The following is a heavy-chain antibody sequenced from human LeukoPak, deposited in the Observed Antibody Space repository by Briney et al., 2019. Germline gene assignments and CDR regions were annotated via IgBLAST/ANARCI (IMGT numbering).Heavy chain of an antibody. CDR3: ARSYSRSSPYFDY. CDR1: GGSIGSYY. J-gene: IGHJ4*02. Sequence: SETLSLTCTVSGGSIGSYYWSWIRQPPGKGLEWIGYIYYSGTTNYNPSLQSRVTISVDTSKNQFSLKLTSVTAADTAVYYCARSYSRSSPYFDYWGQGSLVTVSS. V-gene: IGHV4-59*01. CDR2: IYYSGTT. D-gene: IGHD6-6*01.